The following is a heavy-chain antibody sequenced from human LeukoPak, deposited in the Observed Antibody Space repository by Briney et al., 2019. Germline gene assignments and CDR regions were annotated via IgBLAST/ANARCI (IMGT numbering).Heavy chain of an antibody. V-gene: IGHV3-23*01. CDR3: AKVGQWLDWPLDY. CDR1: GFTFSSYA. D-gene: IGHD6-19*01. J-gene: IGHJ4*02. CDR2: ISGSGGST. Sequence: GGSLRLSCAASGFTFSSYAMSWVRQAPGRGLEWVSAISGSGGSTYYADSVKGRFTISRDDSKNTLYLQMNSLRAEDTAVYYCAKVGQWLDWPLDYWGQGTLVTVSS.